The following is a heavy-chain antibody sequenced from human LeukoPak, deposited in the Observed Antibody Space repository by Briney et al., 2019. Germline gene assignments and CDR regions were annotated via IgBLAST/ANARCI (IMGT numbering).Heavy chain of an antibody. J-gene: IGHJ4*02. Sequence: SETLSLTCTVSGGSISSYYWSWIRQPAGEGLEWIGRIYSSGSTNYNPSLRSRATLSVATSKNQFSLKLSSVTAADTAVYYCARMYSGTYGGIDNWGQGTLVTVSS. CDR1: GGSISSYY. V-gene: IGHV4-4*07. CDR2: IYSSGST. CDR3: ARMYSGTYGGIDN. D-gene: IGHD1-26*01.